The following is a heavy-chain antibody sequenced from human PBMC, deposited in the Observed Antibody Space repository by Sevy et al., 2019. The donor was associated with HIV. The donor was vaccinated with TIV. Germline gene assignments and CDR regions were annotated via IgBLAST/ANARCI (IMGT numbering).Heavy chain of an antibody. V-gene: IGHV4-34*01. Sequence: SETPSLTCAVYGGSFSGYYWSWIRQPPGKGLEWIGEIIPSGITNYNPSLKSRVTISIDTSKNQFSLKVKSVTAADTAIYYCARGQWEHPYWGQGTQVTVSS. D-gene: IGHD1-26*01. J-gene: IGHJ4*02. CDR3: ARGQWEHPY. CDR2: IIPSGIT. CDR1: GGSFSGYY.